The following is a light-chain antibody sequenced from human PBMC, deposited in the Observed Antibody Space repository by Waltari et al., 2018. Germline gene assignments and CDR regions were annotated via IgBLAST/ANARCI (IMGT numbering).Light chain of an antibody. V-gene: IGKV3-11*01. J-gene: IGKJ5*01. CDR2: DAS. Sequence: EVVLTQSPATLSLSPGERATLSCRASQRDSNSLAWYRQKPGQAPSLLIYDASTRAAGIPGRFSGSGSGTDFTLTISSLEPEDFAVYYCQLRTGWPMTFGQGTRLEIK. CDR3: QLRTGWPMT. CDR1: QRDSNS.